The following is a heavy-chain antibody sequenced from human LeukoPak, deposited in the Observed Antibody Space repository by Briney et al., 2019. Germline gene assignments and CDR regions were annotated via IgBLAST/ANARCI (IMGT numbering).Heavy chain of an antibody. CDR1: GDSISSYY. V-gene: IGHV4-59*08. J-gene: IGHJ4*02. CDR3: ARQSRGTTARLFCY. CDR2: ISYSGST. D-gene: IGHD1-1*01. Sequence: SETLCLTCTVSGDSISSYYWSWIRQPPGKGLEWIGYISYSGSTNYNPSLESRVTISGDTSKNQFSLKLSSVTAADTAFYYCARQSRGTTARLFCYWGQRTLVTVSS.